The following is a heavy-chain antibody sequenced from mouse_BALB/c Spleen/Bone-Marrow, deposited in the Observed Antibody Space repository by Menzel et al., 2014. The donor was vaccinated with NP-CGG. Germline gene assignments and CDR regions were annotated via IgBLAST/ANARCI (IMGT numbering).Heavy chain of an antibody. CDR1: GFTFGNYG. J-gene: IGHJ2*01. V-gene: IGHV5-6*02. CDR3: ARRRDYDYLDY. CDR2: ISSGGTYT. D-gene: IGHD2-4*01. Sequence: EVKLVESGGDLVKPGGSLKLSCAASGFTFGNYGMSWVRQIPDKRLEWVATISSGGTYTFYPDSVKGRFTISRDNTKNTLTLQMTSLKSEDTAMYYCARRRDYDYLDYWGQGTTLTVSS.